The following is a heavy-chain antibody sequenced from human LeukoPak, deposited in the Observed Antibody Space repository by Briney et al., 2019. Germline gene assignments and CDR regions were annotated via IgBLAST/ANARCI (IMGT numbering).Heavy chain of an antibody. V-gene: IGHV4-34*01. CDR1: GGSFSGYY. CDR3: ARWAVAGHFDY. D-gene: IGHD6-19*01. Sequence: PSETLSLTCAVYGGSFSGYYWSWIRQPPGKGLEWIGEINHSGSTNYNPSLKSRVTISVDTSKNQFSLKLSSVTAADTAVYYCARWAVAGHFDYWGQGTLVTVSS. J-gene: IGHJ4*02. CDR2: INHSGST.